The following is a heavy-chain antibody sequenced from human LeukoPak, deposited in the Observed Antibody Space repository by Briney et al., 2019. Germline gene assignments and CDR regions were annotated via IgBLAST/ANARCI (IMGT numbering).Heavy chain of an antibody. Sequence: PGGSLRLSCAASGFAFRSYWIHWVRQAPGKGLVWVSRIDTDGSNTNYADSVKGRFTISRDNSKNTLNLQMNSLRAEDTAVYYCAKDPTHYRVWDYYETIGLSYWGQGTLVTVSS. V-gene: IGHV3-74*01. CDR2: IDTDGSNT. J-gene: IGHJ4*02. D-gene: IGHD3-22*01. CDR3: AKDPTHYRVWDYYETIGLSY. CDR1: GFAFRSYW.